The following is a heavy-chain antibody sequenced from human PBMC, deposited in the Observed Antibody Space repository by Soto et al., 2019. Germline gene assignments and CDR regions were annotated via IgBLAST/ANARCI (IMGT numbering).Heavy chain of an antibody. Sequence: QVQLQQWGAGLLKPSETLSLTCAVYGGSFNGYYWSWVRQSPGKGLEWVGEISHSGSTDYNPSLKSRITISVDTSKNQFSLKLSSVTAADTAVYYCARGYCSGSSCYRRFDPWGQGNLVTVSS. CDR3: ARGYCSGSSCYRRFDP. D-gene: IGHD2-2*02. CDR2: ISHSGST. J-gene: IGHJ5*02. V-gene: IGHV4-34*01. CDR1: GGSFNGYY.